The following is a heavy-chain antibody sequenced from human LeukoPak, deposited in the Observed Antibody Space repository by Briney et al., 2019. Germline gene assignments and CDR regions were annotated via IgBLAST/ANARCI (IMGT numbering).Heavy chain of an antibody. J-gene: IGHJ4*02. Sequence: GESLKISCKGSGYSFTSYWIGWVRQLPGKGLELMGIIYPGDSDTRYSPSFQGQVTISADKSISTAYLQWSSLKASDTAMYYCARSMAAGQYYFDYWGQGTLVTVSS. V-gene: IGHV5-51*01. CDR1: GYSFTSYW. CDR3: ARSMAAGQYYFDY. D-gene: IGHD6-13*01. CDR2: IYPGDSDT.